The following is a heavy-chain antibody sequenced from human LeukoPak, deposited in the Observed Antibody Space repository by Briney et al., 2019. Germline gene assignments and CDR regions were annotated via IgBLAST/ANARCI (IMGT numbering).Heavy chain of an antibody. V-gene: IGHV3-48*04. Sequence: PGGSLRLSCAASGFTFSTYNMNWVRQAPGKGLEWLAYIASNLNTIYYADSVKGRFTISRDNAKNSLYLQMNSLRAEDTAVYYCARLAAPGFDPWGQGTLVTVSS. D-gene: IGHD6-13*01. J-gene: IGHJ5*02. CDR1: GFTFSTYN. CDR2: IASNLNTI. CDR3: ARLAAPGFDP.